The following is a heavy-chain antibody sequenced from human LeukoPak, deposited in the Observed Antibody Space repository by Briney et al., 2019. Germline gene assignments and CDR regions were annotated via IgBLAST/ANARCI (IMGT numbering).Heavy chain of an antibody. D-gene: IGHD2-2*01. V-gene: IGHV1-2*02. CDR2: INPNDGDT. Sequence: ASVKVSCKASGYTFTDYYMHWVRQAPGQGFEWMGWINPNDGDTNYAQKFQGRVTMTRDTSISTAHMEVSRLRSDDTAVYYCARANFLYCSSSTCPFDYWGQGTLVTASS. J-gene: IGHJ4*02. CDR3: ARANFLYCSSSTCPFDY. CDR1: GYTFTDYY.